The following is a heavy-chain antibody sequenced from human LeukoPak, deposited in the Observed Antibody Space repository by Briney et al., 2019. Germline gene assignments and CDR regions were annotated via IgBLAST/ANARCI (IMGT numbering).Heavy chain of an antibody. CDR2: IYYSGST. CDR1: GGSFSGYY. Sequence: SETLSLTCAVYGGSFSGYYWSWIRQPPGKGLEWIGYIYYSGSTYYNPSLKSRVTISVDTSKNQFSLKLSSVTAADTAVYYCAGAAAGTFSVPSFDYWGQGTLVTVSS. D-gene: IGHD6-13*01. V-gene: IGHV4-59*12. J-gene: IGHJ4*02. CDR3: AGAAAGTFSVPSFDY.